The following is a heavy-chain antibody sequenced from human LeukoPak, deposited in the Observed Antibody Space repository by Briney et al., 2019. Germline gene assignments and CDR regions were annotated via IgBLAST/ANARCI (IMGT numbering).Heavy chain of an antibody. D-gene: IGHD2-21*02. V-gene: IGHV4-4*07. CDR3: ARDDPARMTATLDY. CDR1: GGSINNYF. CDR2: IYTSGST. Sequence: SETLSLTCAVSGGSINNYFWSWVRQPAGEGLEWIGRIYTSGSTNYNPSLRSRVTISVDMSKNQFSLKLSSVTAADTAVYYCARDDPARMTATLDYWGQGILVTVSS. J-gene: IGHJ4*02.